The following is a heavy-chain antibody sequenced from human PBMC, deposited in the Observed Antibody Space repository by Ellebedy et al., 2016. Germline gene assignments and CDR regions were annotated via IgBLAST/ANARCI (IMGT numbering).Heavy chain of an antibody. J-gene: IGHJ4*02. Sequence: GGSLRLSCEASGFTFSSHAMSWVRQAPGKGLEWVANIKQDESKKYHVDSVRGRFTISRDNARNSLYLQMNSLRVEDTALYYCVKGASSGSWVTMDHWGQGALVAVSS. D-gene: IGHD6-13*01. V-gene: IGHV3-7*03. CDR3: VKGASSGSWVTMDH. CDR2: IKQDESKK. CDR1: GFTFSSHA.